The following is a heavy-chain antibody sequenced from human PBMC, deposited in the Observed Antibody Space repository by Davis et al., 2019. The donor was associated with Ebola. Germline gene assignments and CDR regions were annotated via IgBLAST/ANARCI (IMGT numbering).Heavy chain of an antibody. Sequence: GESLKISCAASGFTFSDYYMSWIRQAPGKGLEWVSYISSSGSTIYYADSVKGRFTISRDNAKNTLYLQMNSLRAEDTAVYYCARAHSSSWYWFDPWGQGTLVTVSS. D-gene: IGHD6-13*01. V-gene: IGHV3-11*04. CDR1: GFTFSDYY. CDR3: ARAHSSSWYWFDP. J-gene: IGHJ5*02. CDR2: ISSSGSTI.